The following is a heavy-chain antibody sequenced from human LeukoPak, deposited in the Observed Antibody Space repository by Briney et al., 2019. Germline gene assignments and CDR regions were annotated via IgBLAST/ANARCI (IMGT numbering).Heavy chain of an antibody. CDR3: AKEYSGYDFDY. Sequence: GRSLRLSCAASGFTFDDYAMHWVRQAPGKGLEWVSGISGSGGDTYYADSVKGRCTISRDNSKNTLYLQMNSLRAEDTAVYYCAKEYSGYDFDYWGQGTLVTVSS. J-gene: IGHJ4*02. CDR2: ISGSGGDT. CDR1: GFTFDDYA. D-gene: IGHD5-12*01. V-gene: IGHV3-23*01.